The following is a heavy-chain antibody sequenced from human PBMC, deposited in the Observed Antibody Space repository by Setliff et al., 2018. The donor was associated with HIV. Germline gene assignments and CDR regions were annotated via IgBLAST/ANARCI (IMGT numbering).Heavy chain of an antibody. Sequence: ASVKVSCKASASRYSFTAYNMHWVRQAPGQGLEWMGIINPFGGTTTYAQKFQGRVTMTRDTSTSTVYMELTNLRSEDTAVYYCARERTTLTPHGLGYVDVWGKGTTVTVSS. CDR1: ASRYSFTAYN. CDR2: INPFGGTT. D-gene: IGHD4-4*01. J-gene: IGHJ6*03. CDR3: ARERTTLTPHGLGYVDV. V-gene: IGHV1-46*01.